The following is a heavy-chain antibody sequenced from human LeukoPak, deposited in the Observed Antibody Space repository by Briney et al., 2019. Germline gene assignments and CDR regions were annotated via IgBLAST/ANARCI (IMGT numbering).Heavy chain of an antibody. CDR3: ARRGISQGYYMDV. D-gene: IGHD6-13*01. J-gene: IGHJ6*03. CDR1: GGSFSAYY. Sequence: PSETLSLTCAVYGGSFSAYYWSWIRQPPGKGLEWIGRIYYSGSTYYNPSLKSRVTISVDTSKNQFSLKLSSVTAADTAVYYCARRGISQGYYMDVWGKGTTVTISS. V-gene: IGHV4-34*01. CDR2: IYYSGST.